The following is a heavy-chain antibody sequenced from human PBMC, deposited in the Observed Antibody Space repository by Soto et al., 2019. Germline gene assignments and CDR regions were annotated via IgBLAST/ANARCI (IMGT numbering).Heavy chain of an antibody. J-gene: IGHJ4*02. V-gene: IGHV4-30-4*01. CDR1: GGSISSGDYY. CDR3: ARESLAYYDSSGYYQVLDY. Sequence: SEALSLTCTVSGGSISSGDYYWSWIRQPPGKGLEWIGYIYYSGSTYYNPSLKSRVTISVDTSKNQFSLKLSSVTAADTAVYYCARESLAYYDSSGYYQVLDYWGQGTLVTVSS. D-gene: IGHD3-22*01. CDR2: IYYSGST.